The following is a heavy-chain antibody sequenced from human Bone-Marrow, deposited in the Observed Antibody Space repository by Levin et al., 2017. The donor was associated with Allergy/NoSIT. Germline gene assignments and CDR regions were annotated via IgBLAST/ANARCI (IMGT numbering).Heavy chain of an antibody. D-gene: IGHD3-3*01. CDR3: AREGITIFGDDNYGMDV. V-gene: IGHV4-59*01. CDR2: IYSSGVT. J-gene: IGHJ6*02. Sequence: KPSETLSLTCTVSGGTISGYYWSWIRQPPGKGLEWIGDIYSSGVTKYNPSLTSPVIISIHTSTNQVSLKLKSVTAADTAVYYCAREGITIFGDDNYGMDVWGQGTTVTVS. CDR1: GGTISGYY.